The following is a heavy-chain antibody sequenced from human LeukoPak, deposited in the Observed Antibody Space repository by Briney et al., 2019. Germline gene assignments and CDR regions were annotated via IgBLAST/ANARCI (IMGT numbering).Heavy chain of an antibody. D-gene: IGHD3-16*01. CDR1: GGTFRSHI. Sequence: SVKVSCKTSGGTFRSHIFSWVRQAPGQGLEWMGKITPVINSAKYAQKFRDRLTITADTSTGTAYMELSSLTPDDTALYYCTRVNLRGSQYNWFDPWGQGTLVIVSS. J-gene: IGHJ5*02. CDR3: TRVNLRGSQYNWFDP. V-gene: IGHV1-69*08. CDR2: ITPVINSA.